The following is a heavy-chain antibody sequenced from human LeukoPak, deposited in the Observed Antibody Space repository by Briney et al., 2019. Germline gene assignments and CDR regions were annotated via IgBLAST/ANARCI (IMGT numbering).Heavy chain of an antibody. CDR1: GFTFSSYA. Sequence: GGSLRLSCAASGFTFSSYAMHWVRQAPGKGLEWVAVISYDGSNEYYADSVKGRFTISRDNSKNTLYLQMNSLRAEDTAVYYCARTWEEYYFDYWGQGTLVTVSS. V-gene: IGHV3-30*04. CDR3: ARTWEEYYFDY. D-gene: IGHD1-26*01. J-gene: IGHJ4*02. CDR2: ISYDGSNE.